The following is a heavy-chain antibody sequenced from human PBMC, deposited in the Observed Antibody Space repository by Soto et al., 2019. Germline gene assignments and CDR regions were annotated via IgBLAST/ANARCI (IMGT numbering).Heavy chain of an antibody. CDR1: GYTFTGYY. CDR3: AIERYDFWSGYSSYYYGMEV. Sequence: ASVKVSCKASGYTFTGYYMHWVRQAPGQGLEWMGWINPNSGGTNYAQKFQGWVTMTRDTSISTAYMELSRLRSDDTAVYYCAIERYDFWSGYSSYYYGMEVWGKGTTFTVAS. CDR2: INPNSGGT. D-gene: IGHD3-3*01. V-gene: IGHV1-2*04. J-gene: IGHJ6*04.